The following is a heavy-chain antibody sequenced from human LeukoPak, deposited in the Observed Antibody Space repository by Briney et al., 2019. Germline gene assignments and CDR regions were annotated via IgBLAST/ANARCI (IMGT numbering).Heavy chain of an antibody. Sequence: GSLRLSCAASGFTVSSNYMSWVRQAPGKGLEWVAFIRYDGGNTYYADSVRGRFTISRDNSKNTMYLQMNSLRAEDTAVYYCARTTPDDYYYYYYMDVWGKGTTVTVSS. J-gene: IGHJ6*03. CDR3: ARTTPDDYYYYYYMDV. CDR2: IRYDGGNT. V-gene: IGHV3-33*08. D-gene: IGHD1-1*01. CDR1: GFTVSSNY.